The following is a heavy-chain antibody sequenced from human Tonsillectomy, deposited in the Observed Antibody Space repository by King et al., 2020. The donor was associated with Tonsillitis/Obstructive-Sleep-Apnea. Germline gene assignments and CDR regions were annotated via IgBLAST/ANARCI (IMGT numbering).Heavy chain of an antibody. D-gene: IGHD4-23*01. CDR3: ARRQGGNSWHWFDP. J-gene: IGHJ5*02. Sequence: QLQLQESGPGLVKPSETLSLTCTVSGGSISSSSYYWGWIRQPPGKGLEWIGTIYYSGSTYYNPSLKSRVTISVDTSKNQFSLKLSSVTAADTAVYYCARRQGGNSWHWFDPWGQGTLVTVSS. V-gene: IGHV4-39*01. CDR1: GGSISSSSYY. CDR2: IYYSGST.